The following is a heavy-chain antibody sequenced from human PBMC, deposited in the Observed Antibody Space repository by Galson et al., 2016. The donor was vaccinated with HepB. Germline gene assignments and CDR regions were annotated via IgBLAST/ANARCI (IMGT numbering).Heavy chain of an antibody. Sequence: SVKVSCKASGYTFSGYYIHWVRQAPGQGLEYMGWINPNSGATNYAQNFQGFVTMTSDTSISTAYMELSSVKFDDTAVFYCARVSSTGYGNYYSEHWGQGTLLTVSS. J-gene: IGHJ4*02. V-gene: IGHV1-2*04. D-gene: IGHD5-18*01. CDR2: INPNSGAT. CDR3: ARVSSTGYGNYYSEH. CDR1: GYTFSGYY.